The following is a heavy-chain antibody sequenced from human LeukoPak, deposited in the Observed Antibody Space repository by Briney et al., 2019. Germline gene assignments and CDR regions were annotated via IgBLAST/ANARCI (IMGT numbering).Heavy chain of an antibody. CDR2: ISYDGSNK. CDR3: AKDRGREITFGGVIVYYFDH. Sequence: GRSLRLSCAASGFTFSSYGMHWVRQAPGKGLEWVAVISYDGSNKYYADSVKGRFTISRDNSKNTLYLQMNSLRAEDTAVYYCAKDRGREITFGGVIVYYFDHWGQGTLVTVSS. V-gene: IGHV3-30*18. CDR1: GFTFSSYG. D-gene: IGHD3-16*02. J-gene: IGHJ4*02.